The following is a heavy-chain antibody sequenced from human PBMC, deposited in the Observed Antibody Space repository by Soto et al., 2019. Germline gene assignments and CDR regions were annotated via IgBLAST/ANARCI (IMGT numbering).Heavy chain of an antibody. J-gene: IGHJ6*03. D-gene: IGHD3-22*01. CDR3: ARGNTHGYYYMDV. CDR2: FYYSGLT. V-gene: IGHV4-59*08. Sequence: PSETLSLTCAVSGASMNTYYWSWIRQPPGKGLEWIGYFYYSGLTNYNPSLKSRVTISLDTSKNQFSLKLSSVTAADTAVYFCARGNTHGYYYMDVWGRGTTVTVS. CDR1: GASMNTYY.